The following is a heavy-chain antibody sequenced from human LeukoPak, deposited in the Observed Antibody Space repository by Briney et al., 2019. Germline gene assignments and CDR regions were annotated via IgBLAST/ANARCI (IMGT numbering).Heavy chain of an antibody. CDR1: GYTFTSYD. D-gene: IGHD1-26*01. CDR3: ARADRPDIVGATDFDY. CDR2: MNPNSGNT. V-gene: IGHV1-8*01. Sequence: ASVKVSCTASGYTFTSYDINWVRQATGQGLEWMGWMNPNSGNTGYAQKFQGRVTMTRNTSISTAYMELSSLRSEDTAVYYCARADRPDIVGATDFDYWGQGTLVTVSS. J-gene: IGHJ4*02.